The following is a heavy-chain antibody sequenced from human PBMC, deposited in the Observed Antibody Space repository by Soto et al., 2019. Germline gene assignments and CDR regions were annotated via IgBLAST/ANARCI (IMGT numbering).Heavy chain of an antibody. J-gene: IGHJ6*03. CDR2: IWYDGSNK. CDR1: GFTFSSYG. V-gene: IGHV3-33*01. D-gene: IGHD1-1*01. Sequence: GGSLRLSCAASGFTFSSYGMHWVRQAPGKGLEWVAVIWYDGSNKYYADSVKGRFTISRDNSKNTLYLQMNSLRAEDTAVYYCARNDLEAYYYYMDVWGKGTTVTVSS. CDR3: ARNDLEAYYYYMDV.